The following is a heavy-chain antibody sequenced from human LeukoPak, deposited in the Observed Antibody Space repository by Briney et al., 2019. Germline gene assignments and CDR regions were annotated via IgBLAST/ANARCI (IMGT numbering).Heavy chain of an antibody. CDR1: GFTFSSYV. J-gene: IGHJ4*02. V-gene: IGHV4-39*01. Sequence: GSLRLSCAASGFTFSSYVMSWVRQPPGKGLEWIGRIYYSGDTHYNTSLKSRVTISVDTSKNQISLKLNSVTAADTAVYYCARHTKNYDTLTGYPDYWGQGTLVTVSS. D-gene: IGHD3-9*01. CDR3: ARHTKNYDTLTGYPDY. CDR2: IYYSGDT.